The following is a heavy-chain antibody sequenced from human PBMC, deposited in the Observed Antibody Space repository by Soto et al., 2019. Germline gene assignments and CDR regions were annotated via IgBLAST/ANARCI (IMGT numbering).Heavy chain of an antibody. CDR2: IYHSGTT. CDR1: GASIRTSY. J-gene: IGHJ5*02. V-gene: IGHV4-59*08. CDR3: ARLSAVSGSLAWFDP. Sequence: QVQLQESGPGLVRPSETLSLTCTVSGASIRTSYWTWIRQPPGKGLEWIAYIYHSGTTNYNPSLKSRATISADTSKNQLSLKLNSVTAADTAVYYCARLSAVSGSLAWFDPWGQGTLVIVSS. D-gene: IGHD3-10*01.